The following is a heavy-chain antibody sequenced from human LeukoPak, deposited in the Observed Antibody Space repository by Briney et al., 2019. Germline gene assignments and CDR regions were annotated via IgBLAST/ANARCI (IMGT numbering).Heavy chain of an antibody. CDR1: GFTFSGSA. CDR2: TRSKANSYAT. CDR3: TRHPHYYDSSGYYSS. Sequence: GGSLRLSCAASGFTFSGSAMHWVRQASGKGLEWVGRTRSKANSYATAYAASVKGRFTISRDDSKNTAYLQMNSLKTEDTAVYYCTRHPHYYDSSGYYSSWGQGTLVTVSS. J-gene: IGHJ4*02. D-gene: IGHD3-22*01. V-gene: IGHV3-73*01.